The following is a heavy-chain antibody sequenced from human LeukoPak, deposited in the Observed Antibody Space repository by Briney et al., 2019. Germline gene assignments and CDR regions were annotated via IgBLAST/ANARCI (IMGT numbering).Heavy chain of an antibody. V-gene: IGHV1-46*01. Sequence: ASVKVSCKTSGFSFSSFYIHWVRQGPGQGLEWMGLISPNGGSTRLAQKFQGRVTMTSDMATSTVYMELSSLRSEDAAVYCCARDWGASNYFDYWGQGSLIIVSS. D-gene: IGHD7-27*01. CDR3: ARDWGASNYFDY. CDR2: ISPNGGST. J-gene: IGHJ4*02. CDR1: GFSFSSFY.